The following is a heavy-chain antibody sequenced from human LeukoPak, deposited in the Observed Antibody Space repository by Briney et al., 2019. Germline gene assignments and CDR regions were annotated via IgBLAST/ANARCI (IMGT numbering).Heavy chain of an antibody. CDR1: GFTFSSYG. CDR2: IRYDGTNE. CDR3: AKDGGRTHYYYYMDV. V-gene: IGHV3-30*02. D-gene: IGHD3-16*01. Sequence: GGSLRLSCAASGFTFSSYGMHWVRQAPGKGLEWVAFIRYDGTNEYYADSVKGRFTISRDNSKNTLYLQMNSLRPEDTAVYYCAKDGGRTHYYYYMDVWGKGTTVTVSS. J-gene: IGHJ6*03.